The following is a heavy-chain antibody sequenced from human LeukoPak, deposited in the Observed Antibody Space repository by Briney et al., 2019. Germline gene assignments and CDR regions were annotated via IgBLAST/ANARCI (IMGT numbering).Heavy chain of an antibody. V-gene: IGHV4-34*01. J-gene: IGHJ6*02. CDR2: INHSGST. CDR1: GGSFSGYY. CDR3: ARDQKGQQLAWSNYYGMDV. D-gene: IGHD6-13*01. Sequence: PSETLSLTCAVYGGSFSGYYWSWIRQPPGKGLEWIGEINHSGSTNYNPSLKSRVTISVDTSKNQFSLKLSSVTAADTAVYYCARDQKGQQLAWSNYYGMDVWGQGTTVTVSS.